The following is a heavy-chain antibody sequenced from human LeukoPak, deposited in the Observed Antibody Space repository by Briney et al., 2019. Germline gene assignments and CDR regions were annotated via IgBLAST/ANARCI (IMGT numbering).Heavy chain of an antibody. CDR1: GFTFSSYG. CDR3: ARDAVYSSSWQYY. Sequence: GGSLRLSCAASGFTFSSYGMHWVRQAPGKGLEWVAVIWYDGSNKYYADSVKGRFTISRDNSKNTLYLQMNSLRAEDTAVYYYARDAVYSSSWQYYWGQGTLVTVSS. D-gene: IGHD6-13*01. V-gene: IGHV3-33*01. CDR2: IWYDGSNK. J-gene: IGHJ4*02.